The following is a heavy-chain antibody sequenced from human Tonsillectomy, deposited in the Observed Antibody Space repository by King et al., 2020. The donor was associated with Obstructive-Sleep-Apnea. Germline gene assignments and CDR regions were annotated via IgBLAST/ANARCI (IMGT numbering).Heavy chain of an antibody. V-gene: IGHV4-30-4*01. CDR3: ARVGTYYYDSSGYRYCDY. CDR1: CGSLSSGYYY. D-gene: IGHD3-22*01. Sequence: QLQESGPGLVKPSQNLSLTCTVSCGSLSSGYYYWSLVRQPPGKGLVWIGFIDYSGSTYYNPTLKSRVTISVDTSKNQFSLKLSSVTAADTAVYYCARVGTYYYDSSGYRYCDYWGQGTLVTVSS. CDR2: IDYSGST. J-gene: IGHJ4*02.